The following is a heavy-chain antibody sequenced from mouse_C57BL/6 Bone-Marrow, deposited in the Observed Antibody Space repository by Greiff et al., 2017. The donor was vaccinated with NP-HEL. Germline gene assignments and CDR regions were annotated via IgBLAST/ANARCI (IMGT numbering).Heavy chain of an antibody. CDR3: ARWNWLYFDV. CDR2: IYPGSGST. CDR1: GYTFTSYW. Sequence: QVQLKESGAELVKPGASVKMSCKASGYTFTSYWITWVKQRPGQGLEWIGDIYPGSGSTNYNEKFKSKATLTVDTSSSTAYMQLSSLTSEDSAVYYCARWNWLYFDVWGTGTTVTVSS. J-gene: IGHJ1*03. D-gene: IGHD4-1*01. V-gene: IGHV1-55*01.